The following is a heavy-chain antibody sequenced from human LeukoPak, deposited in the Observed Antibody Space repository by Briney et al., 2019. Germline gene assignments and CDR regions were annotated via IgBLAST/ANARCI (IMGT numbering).Heavy chain of an antibody. CDR1: GFTFHNNG. J-gene: IGHJ4*02. D-gene: IGHD2-15*01. V-gene: IGHV3-23*01. CDR3: AREVATADIVVVVVCKGANY. CDR2: ISGSSRST. Sequence: GGSLRLSCAASGFTFHNNGMSWVRQAPGKGLEWVSAISGSSRSTYHAESVKGRFTISRDNSKNTLYLQMGSLRAEDMAVYYCAREVATADIVVVVVCKGANYWGQGTLVTVSS.